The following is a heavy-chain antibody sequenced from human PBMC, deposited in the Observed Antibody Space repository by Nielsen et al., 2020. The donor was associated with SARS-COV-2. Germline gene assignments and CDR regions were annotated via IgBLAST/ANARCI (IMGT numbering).Heavy chain of an antibody. CDR1: GFSLSNARMG. CDR3: AKHRGSPLLDFDY. CDR2: IYYSGST. J-gene: IGHJ4*02. Sequence: SGPTLVKPTETLTLTCTVSGFSLSNARMGVSWIRQPPGKGLEWIGYIYYSGSTYYNPSLKSRVTISVDTSKNQFSLKLSSVTAADTAVYYCAKHRGSPLLDFDYWGQGTLVTVSS. D-gene: IGHD3-10*01. V-gene: IGHV4-30-4*01.